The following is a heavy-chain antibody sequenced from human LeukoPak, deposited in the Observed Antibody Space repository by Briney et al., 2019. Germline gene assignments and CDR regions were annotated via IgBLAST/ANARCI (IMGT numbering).Heavy chain of an antibody. J-gene: IGHJ5*02. V-gene: IGHV4-30-4*01. D-gene: IGHD6-6*01. CDR1: GGSISSGDYY. Sequence: SQTLSLTCTVSGGSISSGDYYWSWFRQPPGKGLEWIGYIYYSGSTYYNPSLKSRVTISVDTSKNQFSLKLSSVTAADTAVYYCARYSSSSLEYWFDPWGQGTLVTVSS. CDR3: ARYSSSSLEYWFDP. CDR2: IYYSGST.